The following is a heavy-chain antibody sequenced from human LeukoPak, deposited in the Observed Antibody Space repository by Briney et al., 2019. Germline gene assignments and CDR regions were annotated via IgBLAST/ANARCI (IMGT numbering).Heavy chain of an antibody. D-gene: IGHD5-24*01. J-gene: IGHJ4*02. CDR3: ARGGYNWGFDY. CDR2: VIPIFGTA. Sequence: SVKVSCKASGGTFSSYAITWVRQAPGQGLEWMGGVIPIFGTANYAQKFQGRVTITTDESTSTAYMELSSLRPDDTAVYYCARGGYNWGFDYWGQGTLVTVSS. CDR1: GGTFSSYA. V-gene: IGHV1-69*05.